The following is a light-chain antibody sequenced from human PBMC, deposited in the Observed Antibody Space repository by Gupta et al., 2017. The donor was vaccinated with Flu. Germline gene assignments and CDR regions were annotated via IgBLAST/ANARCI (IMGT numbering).Light chain of an antibody. CDR2: KNN. CDR3: ATWDDSLSGVV. J-gene: IGLJ3*02. CDR1: SSNIGGNS. Sequence: QSVLTQPPSVSGAPGQRVTLSCSGSSSNIGGNSVSWYQQLPGTAPNLLIYKNNQRPSGVPDRFSGSKSGTSASLAISGLRSEDEADYYCATWDDSLSGVVFGGGTKLTVL. V-gene: IGLV1-47*01.